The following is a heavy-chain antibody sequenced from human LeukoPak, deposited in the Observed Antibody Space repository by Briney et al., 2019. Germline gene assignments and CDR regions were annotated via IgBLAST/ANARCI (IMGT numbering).Heavy chain of an antibody. Sequence: GGSLRLSCAASGFTFSSYAMSWVRQAPGEGLEWVSVISGSGGSTYYADSVKGRFTISRDNSKNTLYLQMNTLRAEDTAVYYCAKSLSGWYLFDYWGQGTLVTVSS. J-gene: IGHJ4*02. CDR1: GFTFSSYA. D-gene: IGHD6-19*01. V-gene: IGHV3-23*01. CDR2: ISGSGGST. CDR3: AKSLSGWYLFDY.